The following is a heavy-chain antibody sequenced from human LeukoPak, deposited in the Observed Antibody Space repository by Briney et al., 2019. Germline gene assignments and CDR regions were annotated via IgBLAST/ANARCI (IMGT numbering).Heavy chain of an antibody. J-gene: IGHJ4*02. CDR2: IIPILGIA. CDR3: ATSWGSVLEYYFDY. V-gene: IGHV1-69*04. Sequence: SVKVSCKASGYTFTSYGISWVRQAPGQGLEWMGRIIPILGIANYAQKFQGRVTITADKSTSTAYMELSSLRSEDTAVYYCATSWGSVLEYYFDYWGQGTLVTVSS. CDR1: GYTFTSYG. D-gene: IGHD7-27*01.